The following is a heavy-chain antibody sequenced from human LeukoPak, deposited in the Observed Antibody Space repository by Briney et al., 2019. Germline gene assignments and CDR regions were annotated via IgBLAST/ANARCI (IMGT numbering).Heavy chain of an antibody. CDR3: ARKSSYDYVWGSYRYEGMDV. CDR1: GYTFTSYD. V-gene: IGHV1-8*01. D-gene: IGHD3-16*02. CDR2: MNLNSGNT. J-gene: IGHJ6*02. Sequence: ASVKVSCKASGYTFTSYDINWVRQATGQGLAWTGWMNLNSGNTGYAQKFQGRVTMTRNTSISTAYMELSRLRSEDTGVYYCARKSSYDYVWGSYRYEGMDVWGQGTTATVSS.